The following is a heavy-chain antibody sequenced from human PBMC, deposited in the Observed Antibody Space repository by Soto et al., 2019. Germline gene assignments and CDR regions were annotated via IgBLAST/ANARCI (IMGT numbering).Heavy chain of an antibody. D-gene: IGHD1-26*01. CDR1: GYTFTGYY. CDR3: ARVVGALGNWFDP. Sequence: ASVKVSCKASGYTFTGYYMHWVRQAPGQGLEWMGRISAYNGNTNYAQKLQGRVTMTTDTSTSTAYMELRSLRSDDTAVYYCARVVGALGNWFDPWGQGTLVTVSS. J-gene: IGHJ5*02. CDR2: ISAYNGNT. V-gene: IGHV1-18*04.